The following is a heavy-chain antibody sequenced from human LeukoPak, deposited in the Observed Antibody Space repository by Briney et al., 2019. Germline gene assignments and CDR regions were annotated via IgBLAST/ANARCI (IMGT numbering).Heavy chain of an antibody. V-gene: IGHV4-39*01. CDR2: IYYSGST. Sequence: SETLSLTCTVSGGSISSYYWSWIRQPPGKGLEWIGSIYYSGSTYYNPSLKSRVTISVDTSKNQFSLKLSSVTAADTAVYYCARHPTYYDFWSGSFDYWGQGTLVTVSS. J-gene: IGHJ4*02. D-gene: IGHD3-3*01. CDR1: GGSISSYY. CDR3: ARHPTYYDFWSGSFDY.